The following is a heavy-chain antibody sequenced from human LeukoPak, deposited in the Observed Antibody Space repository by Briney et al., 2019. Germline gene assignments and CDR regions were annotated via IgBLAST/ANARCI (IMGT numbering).Heavy chain of an antibody. J-gene: IGHJ3*02. V-gene: IGHV3-21*01. CDR3: ARDVGASAPDAFDI. D-gene: IGHD3-16*01. CDR2: ISTSSNYI. CDR1: GFTFSTYN. Sequence: GGSLRLSCAASGFTFSTYNMNWVRQAPGKGLEWVSSISTSSNYIYYADSVRGRFTISRDNAKSSLYLRMNSLRAEDTDVYYCARDVGASAPDAFDIWGQGTMVTVSS.